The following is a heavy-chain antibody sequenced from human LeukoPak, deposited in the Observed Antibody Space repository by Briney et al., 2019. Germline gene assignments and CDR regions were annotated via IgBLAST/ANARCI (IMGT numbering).Heavy chain of an antibody. CDR1: GGSISSGSYY. CDR2: INHSGST. CDR3: ATLVSTRYYFDY. J-gene: IGHJ4*02. D-gene: IGHD5/OR15-5a*01. Sequence: SETLSLTCTVSGGSISSGSYYWTWIRQPPGKGLEWIGEINHSGSTNYNPSLKSRVTMSVDTSKNQFSLRLTSVTAADTAVYFCATLVSTRYYFDYWGQGTLVTVSS. V-gene: IGHV4-39*07.